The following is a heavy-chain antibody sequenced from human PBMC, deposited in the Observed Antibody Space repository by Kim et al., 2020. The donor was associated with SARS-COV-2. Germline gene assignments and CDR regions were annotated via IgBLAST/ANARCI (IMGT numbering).Heavy chain of an antibody. J-gene: IGHJ4*02. Sequence: KYTQQVPGRGTITRDTSASTAYMAMSSLRSEDTAVYYGARGEGAAAYFDYWGQGTLVTVSS. D-gene: IGHD2-2*01. V-gene: IGHV1-3*01. CDR3: ARGEGAAAYFDY.